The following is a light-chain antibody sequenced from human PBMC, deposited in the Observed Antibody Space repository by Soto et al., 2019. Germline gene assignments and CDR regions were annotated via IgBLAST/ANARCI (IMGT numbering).Light chain of an antibody. Sequence: EMVLTQSPGTLSLSPGERATLSCRASQSVSASYLAWYQQKPGQAPRLLISGASTRATGIPARFGGSGSGTEFTLTISSLQSEDFAVYYCHQYNSYPRTFGQGTKVDIK. CDR1: QSVSASY. V-gene: IGKV3-15*01. J-gene: IGKJ1*01. CDR3: HQYNSYPRT. CDR2: GAS.